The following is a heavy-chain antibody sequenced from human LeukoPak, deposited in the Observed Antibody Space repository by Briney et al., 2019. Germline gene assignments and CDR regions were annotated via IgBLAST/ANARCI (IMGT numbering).Heavy chain of an antibody. CDR1: GASISSSNW. CDR3: AKVVVAVATWVLDP. J-gene: IGHJ5*02. Sequence: SETLSLTCAVSGASISSSNWWTWVRQSPGKGLEWMGEMYHSGSTNYAPSLKSRVTISLDKSKNQFSLRLNSVTAADTAIYYCAKVVVAVATWVLDPWGQGILVTVSS. V-gene: IGHV4-4*02. D-gene: IGHD2-15*01. CDR2: MYHSGST.